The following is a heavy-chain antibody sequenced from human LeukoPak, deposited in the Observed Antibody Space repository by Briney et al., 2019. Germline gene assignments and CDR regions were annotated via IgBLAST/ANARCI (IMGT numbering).Heavy chain of an antibody. CDR1: GFSLSTYS. Sequence: GGSLRLSCAASGFSLSTYSMTWVRQAPGKGLEWVSSITSSSNYIHYADSVKGRFTISRDNAKNSLYLQMNSLRAEDTAVYYCARDEEQWLVRYFQHWGQGTLVTVSS. D-gene: IGHD6-19*01. CDR3: ARDEEQWLVRYFQH. J-gene: IGHJ1*01. CDR2: ITSSSNYI. V-gene: IGHV3-21*01.